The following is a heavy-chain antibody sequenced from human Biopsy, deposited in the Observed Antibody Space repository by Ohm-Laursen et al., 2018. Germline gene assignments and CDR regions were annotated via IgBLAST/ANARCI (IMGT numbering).Heavy chain of an antibody. CDR1: GGSFTGHY. V-gene: IGHV4-59*11. Sequence: TLSLTCTVSGGSFTGHYWSWIRQPQGKGLEWIGHISYTGYTSYNASLKSRVTISVGTSRNHFSLRLSSLTAADTAVYYCARGSNDFGGLYFPRWGQGTLLTVSS. D-gene: IGHD4-23*01. J-gene: IGHJ4*02. CDR2: ISYTGYT. CDR3: ARGSNDFGGLYFPR.